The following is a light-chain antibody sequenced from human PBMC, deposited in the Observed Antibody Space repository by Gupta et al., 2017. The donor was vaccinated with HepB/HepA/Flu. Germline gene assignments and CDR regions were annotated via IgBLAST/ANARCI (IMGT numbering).Light chain of an antibody. J-gene: IGKJ1*01. CDR2: AAS. CDR1: QSISSY. CDR3: QQSYSTPWT. Sequence: DIQMTPSPSSLSASVGDRVTITCRASQSISSYLNWYQQKPGKVPKLLIYAASSLQSGVPSRFSGSGSGTDFTLTISSLQPEDFATYYCQQSYSTPWTFGQGTKVEIK. V-gene: IGKV1-39*01.